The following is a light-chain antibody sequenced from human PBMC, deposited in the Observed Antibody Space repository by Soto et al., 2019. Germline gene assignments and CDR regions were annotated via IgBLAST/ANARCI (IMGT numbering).Light chain of an antibody. Sequence: QSVLTQPPSASGTPGQRVTISCSGSSSNIGSNYVYWYQQLPGTAPKLLIYRNSQRPSGVPDRVSGSKSGTSASLAISGLRSEDEADYYCAAWDDSLSGVVFGGGTQLTVL. CDR3: AAWDDSLSGVV. V-gene: IGLV1-47*01. J-gene: IGLJ2*01. CDR2: RNS. CDR1: SSNIGSNY.